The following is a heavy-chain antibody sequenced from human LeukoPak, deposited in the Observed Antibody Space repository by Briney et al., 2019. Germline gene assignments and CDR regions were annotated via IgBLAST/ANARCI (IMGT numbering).Heavy chain of an antibody. CDR3: ARGGMNGAYYYDSSGYPDY. CDR2: ISSSSSYI. J-gene: IGHJ4*02. D-gene: IGHD3-22*01. Sequence: GRSLRLSCAASGFTFSSYWMSWVRQAPGKGLEWVSSISSSSSYIYYADSVKGRFTISRDNAKNSLYLQMNSLRAEDTAVYYCARGGMNGAYYYDSSGYPDYWGQGTLVTVSS. CDR1: GFTFSSYW. V-gene: IGHV3-21*01.